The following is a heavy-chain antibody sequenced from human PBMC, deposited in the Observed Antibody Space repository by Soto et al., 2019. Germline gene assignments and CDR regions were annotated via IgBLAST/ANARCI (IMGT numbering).Heavy chain of an antibody. Sequence: QVQLVESGGGVVQPGRSLRLSCAASGFTFSSYGMHWVRQAPGKGLEWVAVISDDGSNKYYSDSVKGRFTISRDNSKNTLYLQMNSLRAEDTAVYYCAKDQARGSAYYYYGMDVWGQGTTVTVSS. CDR3: AKDQARGSAYYYYGMDV. J-gene: IGHJ6*02. V-gene: IGHV3-30*18. D-gene: IGHD3-16*01. CDR2: ISDDGSNK. CDR1: GFTFSSYG.